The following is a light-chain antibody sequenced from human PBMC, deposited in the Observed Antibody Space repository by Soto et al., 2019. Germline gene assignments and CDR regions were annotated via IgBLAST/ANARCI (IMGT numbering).Light chain of an antibody. Sequence: QSALTQPASVSGSPGQSITISCTGTSSDVGGYNYVSWYQQHPGKAPKLMVYEVSNRPSGVSNRFSGSKSGNTASLTISGLQAEDGGDYYCSSYTSSSTYVFGTGTKVTVL. J-gene: IGLJ1*01. CDR2: EVS. CDR3: SSYTSSSTYV. CDR1: SSDVGGYNY. V-gene: IGLV2-14*01.